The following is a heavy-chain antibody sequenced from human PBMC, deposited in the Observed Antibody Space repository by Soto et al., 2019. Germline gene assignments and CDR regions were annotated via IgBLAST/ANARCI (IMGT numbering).Heavy chain of an antibody. J-gene: IGHJ6*02. CDR1: GGSISSGGYY. CDR2: IYYSGST. D-gene: IGHD6-13*01. CDR3: ASAAPGYYYYGMDV. Sequence: QVQLQESGPGLVKPSQTLSLTCTVSGGSISSGGYYWSWIRQHPRKGLEWIGYIYYSGSTYYNPSLKSRVTTSVDTSKNQFSLKLGSVTAADTAVYYCASAAPGYYYYGMDVWGQGTTVTVSS. V-gene: IGHV4-31*03.